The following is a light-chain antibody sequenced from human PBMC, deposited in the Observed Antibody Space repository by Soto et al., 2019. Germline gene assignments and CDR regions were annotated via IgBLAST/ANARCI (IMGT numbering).Light chain of an antibody. J-gene: IGKJ2*01. V-gene: IGKV3-20*01. CDR1: QSVSSSY. CDR2: GAY. CDR3: QQYRSSPPST. Sequence: EIVLTQSPGTLSLSPGERATLSCRASQSVSSSYLAWYQQKPCQVPRLLIYGAYSRATGIPDRFSGSGSGTDFTLTISRLEPEDFAVYYCQQYRSSPPSTFGQGTKLEIK.